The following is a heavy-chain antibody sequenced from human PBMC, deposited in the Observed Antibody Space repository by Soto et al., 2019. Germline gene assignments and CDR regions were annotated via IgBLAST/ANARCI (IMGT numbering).Heavy chain of an antibody. CDR3: ASDYYDSSGYSTNVDP. J-gene: IGHJ5*02. CDR2: IWYDGSNK. D-gene: IGHD3-22*01. Sequence: HPGGSLRLSCVASGFTFSSYGMHWVRQAPGKGLEWVAVIWYDGSNKYYADSVKGRFTISRDNSKNTLYLQMNSLRAEDTAVYYCASDYYDSSGYSTNVDPWGQGTLVTVSS. V-gene: IGHV3-33*01. CDR1: GFTFSSYG.